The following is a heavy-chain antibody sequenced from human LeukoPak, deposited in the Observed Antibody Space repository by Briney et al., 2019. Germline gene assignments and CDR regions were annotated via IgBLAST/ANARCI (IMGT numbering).Heavy chain of an antibody. CDR3: ARQVEWYGYFDL. V-gene: IGHV3-7*03. CDR1: GFTFYYFC. CDR2: INQDGSEK. J-gene: IGHJ2*01. Sequence: AGSLRLSCAVSGFTFYYFCMGWVRQAQGQGLEFVAKINQDGSEKYYVESVKGRFAISRNNAKNSLYPQMTSLRAEDTAVYYCARQVEWYGYFDLWGRGTLATVSS. D-gene: IGHD3-3*01.